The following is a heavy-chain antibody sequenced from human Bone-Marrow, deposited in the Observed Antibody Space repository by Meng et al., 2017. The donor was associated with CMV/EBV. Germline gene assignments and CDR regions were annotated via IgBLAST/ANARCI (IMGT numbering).Heavy chain of an antibody. CDR1: GYTFTDHY. J-gene: IGHJ6*02. Sequence: ASVKVSCKASGYTFTDHYLHWVRQAPGQGLEWMGWINPDTGGTNYAQKFQGRVTMTRDTSINTAYMELNRVRSDDTAVYYCATVKGRLKWDQHYGMDVWGQGTTVTVSS. CDR2: INPDTGGT. V-gene: IGHV1-2*02. CDR3: ATVKGRLKWDQHYGMDV. D-gene: IGHD1-26*01.